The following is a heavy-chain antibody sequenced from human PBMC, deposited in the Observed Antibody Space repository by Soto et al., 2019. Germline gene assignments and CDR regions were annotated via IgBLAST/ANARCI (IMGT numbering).Heavy chain of an antibody. J-gene: IGHJ4*02. CDR1: GSSFTNYW. V-gene: IGHV5-10-1*01. CDR2: IDPSDSYT. D-gene: IGHD3-22*01. Sequence: GESLKISCKDSGSSFTNYWISWVRQMPGKGLEWMGKIDPSDSYTNYRPSFQGHVTMSADKSISTAYLQWSSLKASDTAMYYCARHGDRSDFGTDYWGQGTLVTVSS. CDR3: ARHGDRSDFGTDY.